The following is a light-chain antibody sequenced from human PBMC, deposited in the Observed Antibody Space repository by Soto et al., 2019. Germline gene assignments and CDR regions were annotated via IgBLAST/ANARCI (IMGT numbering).Light chain of an antibody. V-gene: IGLV1-40*01. CDR3: QSYDNSLSGSYV. J-gene: IGLJ1*01. CDR1: DSTIGAGYD. CDR2: GNS. Sequence: QSVLTQPPSVSGAPGQGATISCTGSDSTIGAGYDVHWYQQLPGTPPKVLIYGNSNRPSGVPDRFSASKSGTSASLAITGLQAEDEADYYCQSYDNSLSGSYVFGSGTKVTVL.